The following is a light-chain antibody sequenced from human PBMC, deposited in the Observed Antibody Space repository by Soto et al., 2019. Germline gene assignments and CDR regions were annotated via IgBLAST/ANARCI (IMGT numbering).Light chain of an antibody. CDR1: QSVSHN. CDR3: QQYRTSPPT. V-gene: IGKV3-20*01. CDR2: GAS. Sequence: EILLTQSPGTLSLSPGERATLSCRASQSVSHNLAWYQQKPGQAPWLLIYGASTRATGIPDRFSGSGSETDFTLTISRLEPEDFAVYYCQQYRTSPPTFGQGTKVEIE. J-gene: IGKJ1*01.